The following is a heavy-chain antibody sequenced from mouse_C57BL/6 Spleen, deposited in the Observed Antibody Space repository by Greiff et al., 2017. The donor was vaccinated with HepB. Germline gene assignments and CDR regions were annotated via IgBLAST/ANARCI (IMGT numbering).Heavy chain of an antibody. J-gene: IGHJ4*01. D-gene: IGHD2-4*01. CDR3: ANYYDYDYAMDY. CDR2: IYPGDGDT. Sequence: VQLVESGPELVKPGASVKISCKASGYAFSSSWMNWVKQRPGKGLEWIGRIYPGDGDTNYNGKFKGKATLTADKSSSTAYMQLSSLTSEDSAVYFCANYYDYDYAMDYWGQRTSVTVSS. V-gene: IGHV1-82*01. CDR1: GYAFSSSW.